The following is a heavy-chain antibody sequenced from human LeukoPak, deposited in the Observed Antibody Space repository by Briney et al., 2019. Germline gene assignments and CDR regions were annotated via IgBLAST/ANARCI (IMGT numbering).Heavy chain of an antibody. V-gene: IGHV4-59*08. Sequence: SETLSLTCTVSGGSISSYYWSWIRQPPGKGLEWIGYIYYSGSTNYNPSLKSRVTISVDTSKNQFSLKLSSVTAADTAAYYCARRGNAFDIWGQGTMVTVSS. CDR2: IYYSGST. CDR3: ARRGNAFDI. CDR1: GGSISSYY. D-gene: IGHD3-16*01. J-gene: IGHJ3*02.